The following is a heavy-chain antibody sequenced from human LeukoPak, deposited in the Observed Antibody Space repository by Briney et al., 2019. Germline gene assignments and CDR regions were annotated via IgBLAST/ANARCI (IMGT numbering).Heavy chain of an antibody. CDR2: ISWDGGST. Sequence: GGSLRLSCAASGFTFDDYAMHWVRQAPGKGLEWVSLISWDGGSTYYADSVKGRFTISRDNSKNSLYLQMNSLRAEDTALYYCAKGGALPYYYYYMDVWGKGTTVTVSS. J-gene: IGHJ6*03. V-gene: IGHV3-43D*03. CDR3: AKGGALPYYYYYMDV. CDR1: GFTFDDYA.